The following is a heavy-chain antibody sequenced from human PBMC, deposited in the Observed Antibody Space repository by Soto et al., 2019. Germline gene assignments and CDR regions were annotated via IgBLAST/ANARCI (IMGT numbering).Heavy chain of an antibody. Sequence: QLQLQESGPGLVKPSETLSLTCTVSGGSISSSSYYWGWIRQPPGKGLEWIGSIYYSGSTYYNPSLKSRVTISVDTSKNQFSLKLSSVTAADTAVYYCAGAKLSIAAAGPEYFQHWGQGTLVTVSS. CDR2: IYYSGST. D-gene: IGHD6-13*01. V-gene: IGHV4-39*01. CDR3: AGAKLSIAAAGPEYFQH. J-gene: IGHJ1*01. CDR1: GGSISSSSYY.